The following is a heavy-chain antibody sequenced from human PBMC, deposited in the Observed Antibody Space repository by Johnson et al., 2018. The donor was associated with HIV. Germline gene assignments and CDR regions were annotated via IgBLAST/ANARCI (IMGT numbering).Heavy chain of an antibody. CDR3: TTHSGYESDAFDI. Sequence: DVQVVESGGGLVKPGGSLRLSCAASGFTFSNAWMSWVRQAPGKGLEWVGRIKSKTDGGTTDYAAPVKGRFTISRDDSKNTLYLQMNSLKTEDTAVYYCTTHSGYESDAFDIWGQGTMVTVSS. CDR1: GFTFSNAW. V-gene: IGHV3-15*01. CDR2: IKSKTDGGTT. D-gene: IGHD5-12*01. J-gene: IGHJ3*02.